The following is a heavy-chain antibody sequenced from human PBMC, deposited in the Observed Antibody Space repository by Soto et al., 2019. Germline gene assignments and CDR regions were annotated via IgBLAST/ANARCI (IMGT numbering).Heavy chain of an antibody. CDR1: GFTFDDYT. V-gene: IGHV3-43*01. D-gene: IGHD6-13*01. CDR2: ISWDGGST. J-gene: IGHJ4*02. CDR3: ARDVAAAGR. Sequence: EVQLVESGGVVVQPGGSLRLSCAASGFTFDDYTMHWVRQAPGKGLEWVSLISWDGGSTYYADSVKGRFTISRDNSKNSLYLQMNSLRAEDTAVYYCARDVAAAGRWGQGTLVTVSS.